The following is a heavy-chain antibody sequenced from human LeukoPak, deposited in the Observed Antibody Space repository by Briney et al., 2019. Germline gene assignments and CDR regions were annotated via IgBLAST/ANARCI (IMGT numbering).Heavy chain of an antibody. CDR1: GFTLSNYW. Sequence: GGSLRLSCAASGFTLSNYWMSWVRQAPGQGLEWVANINQDGSEKYYVDSVKGRFTISRDNAKNSLYLQMNSLRAEDTALYYCAKDIGLYSGYDLFDYWGQGTLVTVSS. CDR3: AKDIGLYSGYDLFDY. J-gene: IGHJ4*02. V-gene: IGHV3-7*03. D-gene: IGHD5-12*01. CDR2: INQDGSEK.